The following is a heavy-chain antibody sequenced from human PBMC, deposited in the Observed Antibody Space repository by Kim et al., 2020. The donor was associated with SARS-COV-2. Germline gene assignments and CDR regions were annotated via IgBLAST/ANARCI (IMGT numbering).Heavy chain of an antibody. CDR2: INHSGST. J-gene: IGHJ5*02. Sequence: SETLSLTCAVYGGSFSGYYWSWIRQPPGKGLEWIGEINHSGSTNYNPSLKSRVTISVDTSKNQFSLKLSSVTAADTAVYYCARRGGNYDFWSGYRNWFDPWGQGTLVTVSS. V-gene: IGHV4-34*01. CDR3: ARRGGNYDFWSGYRNWFDP. CDR1: GGSFSGYY. D-gene: IGHD3-3*01.